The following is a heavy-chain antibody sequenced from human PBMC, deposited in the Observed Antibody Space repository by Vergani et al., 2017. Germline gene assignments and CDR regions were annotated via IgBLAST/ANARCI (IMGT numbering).Heavy chain of an antibody. Sequence: EVQLVESGGGLVKPGGSLRLSCAASGFTFSNAWMSWVRQAPGKGLEWVGRIKSKTDGGTTDYAAPVKGRFTISRDYSKNTLYLQMNSLKTEDTAVYYCTTDGDFDWLFGDYWGQGTLVTVSS. CDR1: GFTFSNAW. V-gene: IGHV3-15*01. CDR3: TTDGDFDWLFGDY. D-gene: IGHD3-9*01. J-gene: IGHJ4*02. CDR2: IKSKTDGGTT.